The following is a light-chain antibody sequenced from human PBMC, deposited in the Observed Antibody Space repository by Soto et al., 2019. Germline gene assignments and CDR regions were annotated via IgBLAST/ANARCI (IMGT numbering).Light chain of an antibody. V-gene: IGKV3-11*01. J-gene: IGKJ2*01. CDR1: QSAGSS. Sequence: TQSPATLSLSPGERATLSCRASQSAGSSLAWYQQKPGQAPRLIIYDASNRAANIPARFSASGSGTDFTLTISSLEPEDFAVYYCQHRYNWPPIYIFGQGPKLEIK. CDR3: QHRYNWPPIYI. CDR2: DAS.